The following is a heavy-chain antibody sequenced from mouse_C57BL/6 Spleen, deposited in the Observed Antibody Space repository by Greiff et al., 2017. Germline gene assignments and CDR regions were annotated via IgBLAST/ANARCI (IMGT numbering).Heavy chain of an antibody. J-gene: IGHJ4*01. D-gene: IGHD2-3*01. V-gene: IGHV5-12*01. CDR2: ISNGGGST. CDR3: ARQGGYDGSPLYAMDY. Sequence: EVQRVESGGGLVQPGGSLKLSCAASGFTFSDYYMYWVRQTPEKRLEWVAYISNGGGSTYYPDTVKGRFTISRDNAKNTLYLQMSRLKSEDTAMYYCARQGGYDGSPLYAMDYWGQGTSVTVSS. CDR1: GFTFSDYY.